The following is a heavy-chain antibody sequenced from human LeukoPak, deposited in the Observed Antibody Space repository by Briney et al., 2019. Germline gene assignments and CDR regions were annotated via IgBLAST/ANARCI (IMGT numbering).Heavy chain of an antibody. J-gene: IGHJ5*02. V-gene: IGHV4-59*08. CDR1: GGSISSYY. CDR2: IYYSGST. CDR3: ARHGERFLEWLGVLYWFDP. Sequence: SETLSLTCTVSGGSISSYYWSWIRQPPGKGLEWIGYIYYSGSTNYNPSLKSRVTISVDTSKNQFSLKLSSVTAADTAVYYCARHGERFLEWLGVLYWFDPWGQGTLVTVSS. D-gene: IGHD3-3*01.